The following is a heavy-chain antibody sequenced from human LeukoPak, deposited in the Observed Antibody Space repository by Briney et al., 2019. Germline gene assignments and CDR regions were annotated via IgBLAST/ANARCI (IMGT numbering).Heavy chain of an antibody. CDR1: GFTFSSYS. CDR2: ISSSSSTI. V-gene: IGHV3-48*01. J-gene: IGHJ3*02. D-gene: IGHD3-10*01. Sequence: GGSLRLSCAASGFTFSSYSMNWVRQAPGKGLEWVSYISSSSSTIYYADSVKGRFTISRDNAKNSLYLQMNSLRAEDTAVYYCAREKVRGVIITLSAFDIWGQGTMVSVSS. CDR3: AREKVRGVIITLSAFDI.